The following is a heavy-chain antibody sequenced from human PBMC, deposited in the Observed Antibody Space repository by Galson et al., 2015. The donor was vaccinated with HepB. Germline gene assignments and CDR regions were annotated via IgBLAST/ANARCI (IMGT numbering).Heavy chain of an antibody. J-gene: IGHJ3*02. CDR2: ISWNSGSI. CDR1: GFTFDDYA. D-gene: IGHD3-22*01. CDR3: AKDIKIPGYDSSPMRAFDI. V-gene: IGHV3-9*01. Sequence: SLRLSCAASGFTFDDYAMHWVRQAPGKGLEWVSGISWNSGSIGYADSVKGRFTISRDNAKNSLYLQMNSLRAEDTALYYCAKDIKIPGYDSSPMRAFDIWGQGTMVTVSS.